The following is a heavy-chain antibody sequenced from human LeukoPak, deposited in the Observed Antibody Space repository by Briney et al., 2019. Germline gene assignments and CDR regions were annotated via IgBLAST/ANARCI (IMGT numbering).Heavy chain of an antibody. CDR3: AEGGEGYCSSTSCNPPFDY. V-gene: IGHV3-7*01. D-gene: IGHD2-2*01. CDR2: INQDGSEK. CDR1: GFTFKIYW. Sequence: GGSLRLSCAASGFTFKIYWMNWVRQVPGKGLEWVANINQDGSEKHYVDSVKGRFTISRDNSKNTLYLQMNSLRAEDTAVYYCAEGGEGYCSSTSCNPPFDYWGQGTLVTVSS. J-gene: IGHJ4*02.